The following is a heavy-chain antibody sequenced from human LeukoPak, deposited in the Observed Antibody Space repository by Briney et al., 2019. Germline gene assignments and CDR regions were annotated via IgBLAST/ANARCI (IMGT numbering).Heavy chain of an antibody. CDR3: ARGLRWNAFDI. J-gene: IGHJ3*02. CDR2: MNPNSGNT. V-gene: IGHV1-8*01. CDR1: GYTFTSYD. D-gene: IGHD5-12*01. Sequence: GALVKVSCKASGYTFTSYDINWVRQATGQGLEWMGWMNPNSGNTGYAQKFQGRVTMDRNTSISTAYMELSSLRSEDTAVYYCARGLRWNAFDIWGQGTMVTVSS.